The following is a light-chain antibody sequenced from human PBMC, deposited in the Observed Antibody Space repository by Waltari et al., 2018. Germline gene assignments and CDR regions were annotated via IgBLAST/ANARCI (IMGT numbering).Light chain of an antibody. Sequence: DIQMTQSPSCLSASVGDRVTITCRASQWGVRHLNWYQQKVGKAPKLLIYAISGLHDGVPSRFRGSGSGTDFTLTISGLQPEDFATYYCQQRDYTPRTFGQGTRLEI. CDR2: AIS. J-gene: IGKJ5*01. CDR1: QWGVRH. V-gene: IGKV1-39*01. CDR3: QQRDYTPRT.